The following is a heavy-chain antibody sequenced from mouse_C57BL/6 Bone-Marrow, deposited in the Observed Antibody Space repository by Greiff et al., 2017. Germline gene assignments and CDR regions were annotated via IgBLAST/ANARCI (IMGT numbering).Heavy chain of an antibody. CDR1: GFTFSDYG. Sequence: EVMLVESGGGLVQPGGSLKLSCAASGFTFSDYGMAWVRQAPRKGPEWVAFISNLAYSISYADTVTGRFTISREDAKNTLSLEMSSRRSEDTAMYYCSRRAYGSFWYFDVWGTGTTVTVAS. V-gene: IGHV5-15*01. CDR2: ISNLAYSI. CDR3: SRRAYGSFWYFDV. D-gene: IGHD1-1*01. J-gene: IGHJ1*03.